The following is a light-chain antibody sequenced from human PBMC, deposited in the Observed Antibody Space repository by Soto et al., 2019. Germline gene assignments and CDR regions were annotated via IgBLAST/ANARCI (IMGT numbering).Light chain of an antibody. V-gene: IGLV2-14*01. CDR2: EVS. CDR1: SSDVGTYNY. J-gene: IGLJ3*02. CDR3: SSDTSSSTLV. Sequence: QSVLTQPASVSGSPGQSITISCTATSSDVGTYNYVSWYQQYPGKAPKLMIFEVSKRPSGVSTRFSGSKSGNTASLTISGLQPEDEAEYFCSSDTSSSTLVFGGGTKLTVL.